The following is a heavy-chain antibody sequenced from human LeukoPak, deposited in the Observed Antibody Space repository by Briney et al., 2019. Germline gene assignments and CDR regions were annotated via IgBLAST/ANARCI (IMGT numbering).Heavy chain of an antibody. CDR3: ARWSGTYFLDF. CDR2: IYRSGST. Sequence: PSETLSLTCTVSGYSISSGYYWGWIRQPPGKGLECIGSIYRSGSTYYNPSLKSRVTISIDTSKNQFSLKLSSVTAADTAVYYCARWSGTYFLDFWGQGTLVTVSS. V-gene: IGHV4-38-2*02. J-gene: IGHJ4*02. CDR1: GYSISSGYY. D-gene: IGHD1-26*01.